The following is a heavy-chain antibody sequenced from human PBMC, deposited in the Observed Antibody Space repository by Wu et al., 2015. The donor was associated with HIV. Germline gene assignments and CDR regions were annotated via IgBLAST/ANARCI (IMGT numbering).Heavy chain of an antibody. D-gene: IGHD6-13*01. V-gene: IGHV1-69*05. CDR3: ARGFSSTWYDHFDL. CDR2: IIPLFGAA. Sequence: QLVQSGAEVKKPGSSVKLSCKASGGTFSSFSINWVRQAPGQGLEWTGGIIPLFGAATYAPRFQGRATITSDESTSTAYMEVTGLRYEDTAVYYCARGFSSTWYDHFDLWGQGTLVTVSS. CDR1: GGTFSSFS. J-gene: IGHJ4*02.